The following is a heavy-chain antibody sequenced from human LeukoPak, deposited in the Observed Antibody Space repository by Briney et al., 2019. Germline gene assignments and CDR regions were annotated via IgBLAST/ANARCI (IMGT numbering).Heavy chain of an antibody. J-gene: IGHJ6*02. Sequence: PSQTLSLTCTVSGDSINSGGYYWSWIRQHPGKGLEWIGYIYYSGSTYYNPSLKSRVTISVDTSKNQFSLKLSSVTAADTAVYYCARDSLWFGRMDVWGQGTTVTVSS. D-gene: IGHD3-10*01. CDR3: ARDSLWFGRMDV. CDR1: GDSINSGGYY. V-gene: IGHV4-31*03. CDR2: IYYSGST.